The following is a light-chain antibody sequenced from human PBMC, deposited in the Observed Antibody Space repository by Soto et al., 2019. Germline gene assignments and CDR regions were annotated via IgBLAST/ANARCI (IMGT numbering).Light chain of an antibody. CDR3: QQRSNWRLT. J-gene: IGKJ4*01. CDR2: DAS. CDR1: QSVSSY. V-gene: IGKV3-11*01. Sequence: EIVLTQSPATLSLSPGERATLSCRASQSVSSYLSWYHQKPGPAPRLLIYDASNRATGIPARFSGSGSGTDFTLTISSLEPEDFAVYYCQQRSNWRLTFGGGTKVEIK.